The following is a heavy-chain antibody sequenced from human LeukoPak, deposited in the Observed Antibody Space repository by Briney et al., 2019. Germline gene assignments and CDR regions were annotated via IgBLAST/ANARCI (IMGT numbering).Heavy chain of an antibody. CDR1: DDSFSSHY. J-gene: IGHJ3*02. Sequence: SETLSLTCAVSDDSFSSHYWTWIRQPPGKGLEWIGYISYIGTTNYNPPLKSRVTLSIDTSKNQFSLKLRSVTAADTAVYYCARDLVTVTKGFDIWGQGTMVSVSS. V-gene: IGHV4-59*11. D-gene: IGHD4-17*01. CDR2: ISYIGTT. CDR3: ARDLVTVTKGFDI.